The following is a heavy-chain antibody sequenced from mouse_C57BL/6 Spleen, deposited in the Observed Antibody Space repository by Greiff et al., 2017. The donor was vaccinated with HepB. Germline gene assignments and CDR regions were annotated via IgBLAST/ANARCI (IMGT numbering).Heavy chain of an antibody. D-gene: IGHD2-12*01. CDR2: LYPRSGNT. CDR3: GGYYTEDYFDY. CDR1: GYTFTRYG. Sequence: VQLQQSGAELARPGASVKLSCKASGYTFTRYGISWVKQRTGQGLEWIGELYPRSGNTYYTEKFKGKATLTADKSSSTAYMELRSLTSEDSAVYFCGGYYTEDYFDYWGQGTTLTVSS. J-gene: IGHJ2*01. V-gene: IGHV1-81*01.